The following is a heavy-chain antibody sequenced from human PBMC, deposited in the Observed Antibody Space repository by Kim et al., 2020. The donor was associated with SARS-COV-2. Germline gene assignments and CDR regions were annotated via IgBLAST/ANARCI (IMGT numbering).Heavy chain of an antibody. V-gene: IGHV4-34*01. Sequence: SETLSLTCAVYGGSFSGYYWSWIRQPPGKGLEWIGEINHSGSTNYNPSLKRRVTISVDTSKNQFSLTLSSVTAADTAVYYCARGWRRYSSSWYYFDYWG. CDR2: INHSGST. CDR3: ARGWRRYSSSWYYFDY. J-gene: IGHJ4*01. CDR1: GGSFSGYY. D-gene: IGHD6-13*01.